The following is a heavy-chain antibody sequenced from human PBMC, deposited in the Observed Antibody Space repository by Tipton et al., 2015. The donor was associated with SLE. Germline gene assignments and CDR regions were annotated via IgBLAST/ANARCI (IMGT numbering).Heavy chain of an antibody. J-gene: IGHJ6*03. CDR1: GGSFNSGSYS. CDR2: IYTSGST. CDR3: AGGSGYSYGQDAHRAVYDYMDV. Sequence: TLSLTCTVSGGSFNSGSYSWSWIRQPAGKGLEWIGLIYTSGSTSYNPSLKSRVAISIDTSKNQFSLKLSSVTAADTAVYYCAGGSGYSYGQDAHRAVYDYMDVWGKGTTVTVSS. V-gene: IGHV4-61*02. D-gene: IGHD5-18*01.